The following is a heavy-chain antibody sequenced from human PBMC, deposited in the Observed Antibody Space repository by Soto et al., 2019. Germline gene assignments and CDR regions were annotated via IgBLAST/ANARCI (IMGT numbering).Heavy chain of an antibody. D-gene: IGHD2-15*01. J-gene: IGHJ4*02. CDR1: GGTFNNHA. Sequence: VASVKVSCKASGGTFNNHAITWVRQAPGQGLEWMGGIIPVFGTATYAQRFQDRVTITADESTSTAYMELSSLRSDDTAVYYCARPLTPYCSGGNCYLGLDFWGQGTLVTVSS. CDR3: ARPLTPYCSGGNCYLGLDF. CDR2: IIPVFGTA. V-gene: IGHV1-69*13.